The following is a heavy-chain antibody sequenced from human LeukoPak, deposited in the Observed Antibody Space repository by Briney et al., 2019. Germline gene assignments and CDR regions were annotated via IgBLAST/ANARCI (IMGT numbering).Heavy chain of an antibody. CDR1: GGSISSYY. CDR2: IYYSGST. J-gene: IGHJ6*03. V-gene: IGHV4-59*01. Sequence: SETLSLTCTVSGGSISSYYWSWIRQPPGKGLEWIGYIYYSGSTNYNPSLKSRVTISVDTSKNQFSLKLSSVTAADTAVYYCARCFSAHPVEYYYYMDVWGKGTTVTVSS. CDR3: ARCFSAHPVEYYYYMDV. D-gene: IGHD5-24*01.